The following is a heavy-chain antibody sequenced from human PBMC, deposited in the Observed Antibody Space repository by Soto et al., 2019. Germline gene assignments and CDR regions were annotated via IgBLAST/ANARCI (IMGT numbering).Heavy chain of an antibody. CDR3: ARDCSSTSCYDIDMDV. J-gene: IGHJ6*03. Sequence: ASVKVSCKASGGTFSSYTISWVRQAPGQGLEWMGRIIPILGIANYAQKFQGRVTITADKSTSTAYMELSSLRSEDTAVYYCARDCSSTSCYDIDMDVWGKGTTVTVSS. CDR2: IIPILGIA. V-gene: IGHV1-69*04. CDR1: GGTFSSYT. D-gene: IGHD2-2*01.